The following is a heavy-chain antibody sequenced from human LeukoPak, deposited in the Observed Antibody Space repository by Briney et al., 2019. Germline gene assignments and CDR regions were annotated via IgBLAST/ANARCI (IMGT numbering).Heavy chain of an antibody. CDR2: ISAYNAYT. Sequence: ASVEVSCKASGYTFTSYGITWVRQAPGQGLEWMGWISAYNAYTYYAQKLQGRVTMTTDTSTSTAYMELRSLRSDVTAVYYCARDVLHRIHYDSSAYYPGSSYWGQGTLVTVSS. CDR3: ARDVLHRIHYDSSAYYPGSSY. J-gene: IGHJ4*02. CDR1: GYTFTSYG. V-gene: IGHV1-18*01. D-gene: IGHD3-22*01.